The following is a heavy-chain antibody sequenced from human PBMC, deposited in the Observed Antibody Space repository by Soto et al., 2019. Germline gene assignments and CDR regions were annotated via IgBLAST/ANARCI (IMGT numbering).Heavy chain of an antibody. CDR1: GGSFSGYY. J-gene: IGHJ6*02. CDR2: INHSGST. V-gene: IGHV4-34*01. D-gene: IGHD3-10*01. CDR3: ARGLRARRNYYGMDV. Sequence: QVQLQQWGAGLLKPSETLSLTCAVYGGSFSGYYWSWIRQPPGKGLEWIGEINHSGSTNYNPSLKSRVTISVDTSKNQFSLKLSSVTAADTAVYYCARGLRARRNYYGMDVWGQGTTVTVSS.